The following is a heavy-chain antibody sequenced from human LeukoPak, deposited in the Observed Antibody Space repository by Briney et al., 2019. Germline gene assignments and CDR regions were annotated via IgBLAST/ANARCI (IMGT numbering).Heavy chain of an antibody. CDR1: GFTFSSYH. D-gene: IGHD4-11*01. V-gene: IGHV3-48*01. Sequence: GGSLRLSCAASGFTFSSYHVNWVRQAPGKGLEWVSYISISSSPIYYADSVKGRFAISRDNAKNSLYLQMNSLRVEDTAVYYCARVWQDYSNVDYWGQGTLVTVSS. J-gene: IGHJ4*02. CDR2: ISISSSPI. CDR3: ARVWQDYSNVDY.